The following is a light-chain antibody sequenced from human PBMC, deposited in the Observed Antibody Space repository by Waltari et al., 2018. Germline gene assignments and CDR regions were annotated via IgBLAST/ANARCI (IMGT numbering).Light chain of an antibody. CDR3: TSYTTTDTLYV. CDR2: DVS. J-gene: IGLJ1*01. Sequence: SPLPPPPSVSGSPGQQIPISCSATRGAIASFNIFSCYQQYPGKAPKLIIFDVSNRPSGISDRFSGSKSGNTASLTISGLQAEDEADYICTSYTTTDTLYVFGTGTQVTVL. CDR1: RGAIASFNI. V-gene: IGLV2-14*03.